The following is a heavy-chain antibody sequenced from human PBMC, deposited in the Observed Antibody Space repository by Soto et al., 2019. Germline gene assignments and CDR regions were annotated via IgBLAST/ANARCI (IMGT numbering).Heavy chain of an antibody. V-gene: IGHV3-30-3*01. Sequence: PGGSLRLSCAASGFTFSSYAMHWVRQAPGKGLEWVAVISYDGSNKYYADSVKGRFTISRDNSKNTLYLQMNSLRAEDTAVYYCARALLFCSGGSCYSPLYYYYGMDVWGQGTTVTVSS. D-gene: IGHD2-15*01. CDR1: GFTFSSYA. CDR2: ISYDGSNK. CDR3: ARALLFCSGGSCYSPLYYYYGMDV. J-gene: IGHJ6*02.